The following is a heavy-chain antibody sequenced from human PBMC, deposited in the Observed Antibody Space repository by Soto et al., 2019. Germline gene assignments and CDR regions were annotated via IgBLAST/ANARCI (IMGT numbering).Heavy chain of an antibody. D-gene: IGHD1-1*01. CDR2: ISYDGSNK. J-gene: IGHJ3*02. CDR1: GFTFSSYG. V-gene: IGHV3-30*18. CDR3: AKDWGINWAPGDAFDI. Sequence: GWSLRLSCAASGFTFSSYGMHWVRQAPGKGLEWVAVISYDGSNKYYADSVKGRFTISRDNSKNTLYLQMNSLRAEDTAVYYCAKDWGINWAPGDAFDIWGQGTMVTVSS.